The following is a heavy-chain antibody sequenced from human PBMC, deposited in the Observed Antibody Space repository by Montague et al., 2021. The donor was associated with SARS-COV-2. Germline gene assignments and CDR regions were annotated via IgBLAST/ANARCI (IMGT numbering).Heavy chain of an antibody. Sequence: PALVKPTQTLTLTCTFSGFSLSTSGMCVSWIRQPPGKALEWLALIDWDDDKYYSTSLKTRLTISKDTSKNQVVLTMTNMDPVDTATYYCARIPSLRYFDWSISSGQLPDYYYYDGIDVWGQGTTVTVSS. CDR3: ARIPSLRYFDWSISSGQLPDYYYYDGIDV. CDR2: IDWDDDK. V-gene: IGHV2-70*01. CDR1: GFSLSTSGMC. D-gene: IGHD3-9*01. J-gene: IGHJ6*02.